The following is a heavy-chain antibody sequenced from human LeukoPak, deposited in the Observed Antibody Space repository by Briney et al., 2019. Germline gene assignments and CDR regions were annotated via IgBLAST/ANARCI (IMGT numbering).Heavy chain of an antibody. CDR1: GGSISSGGYY. Sequence: SETLSLTCTVSGGSISSGGYYSSWIRQHPGKGLEWIGYIYYSGSTYYTPSLKSRVTISVDTSKNQFSLKLSSVTAADTAVYYCARSGSGYDFDYWGQGTLVTVSS. J-gene: IGHJ4*02. CDR2: IYYSGST. CDR3: ARSGSGYDFDY. V-gene: IGHV4-31*03. D-gene: IGHD3-22*01.